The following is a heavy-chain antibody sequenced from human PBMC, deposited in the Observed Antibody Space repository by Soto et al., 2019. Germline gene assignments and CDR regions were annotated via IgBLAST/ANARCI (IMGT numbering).Heavy chain of an antibody. V-gene: IGHV4-59*01. CDR2: IYYSGST. CDR1: GGSISSYY. J-gene: IGHJ4*02. D-gene: IGHD3-10*01. CDR3: ASQDYYGSGRLDY. Sequence: PSETLSLTCTVSGGSISSYYWSWIRQPPGKGLEWIGYIYYSGSTNYNPSLKSRVTISVDTSKNQFSLKLSSVTAADTAVYYCASQDYYGSGRLDYWGQGTLVTVSS.